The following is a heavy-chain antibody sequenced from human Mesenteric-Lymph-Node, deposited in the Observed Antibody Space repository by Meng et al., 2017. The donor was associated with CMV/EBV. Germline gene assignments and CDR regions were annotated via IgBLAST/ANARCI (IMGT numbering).Heavy chain of an antibody. Sequence: GESLKISCAASGFTFSSYWMSWVRQAPGKGLEWVANIKQDGSEKYYVDSVKGRFTISRDHAKNSLYLQLNSLRADDTALYYCTRDNGGADYWGQGTLVTVSS. CDR2: IKQDGSEK. J-gene: IGHJ4*02. D-gene: IGHD3-16*01. CDR3: TRDNGGADY. V-gene: IGHV3-7*01. CDR1: GFTFSSYW.